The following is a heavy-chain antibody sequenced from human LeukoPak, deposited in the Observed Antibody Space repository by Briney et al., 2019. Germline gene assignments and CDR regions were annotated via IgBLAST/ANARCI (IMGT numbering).Heavy chain of an antibody. Sequence: ASVKVSCKASGYTFTGYYMHWVRQAPGQGLEWMGWINPNSGGTNYAQKFQGRVTMTRDTSISTAYMELSRLRSDDTAVYYCARVWVTMVRGVHDNWFDPWGQGTLVTVSS. CDR2: INPNSGGT. J-gene: IGHJ5*02. D-gene: IGHD3-10*01. V-gene: IGHV1-2*02. CDR1: GYTFTGYY. CDR3: ARVWVTMVRGVHDNWFDP.